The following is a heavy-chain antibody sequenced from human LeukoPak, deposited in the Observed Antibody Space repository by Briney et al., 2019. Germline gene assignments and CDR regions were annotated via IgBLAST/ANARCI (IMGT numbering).Heavy chain of an antibody. CDR3: ARDSASGWFFDY. J-gene: IGHJ4*02. D-gene: IGHD6-19*01. Sequence: GRVTISRDNTKNSLSLQMNSLRAEDTAVYYCARDSASGWFFDYWGQGTLVTVSS. V-gene: IGHV3-11*06.